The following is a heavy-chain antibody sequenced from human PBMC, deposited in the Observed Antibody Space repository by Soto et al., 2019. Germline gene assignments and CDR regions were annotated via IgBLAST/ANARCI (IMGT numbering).Heavy chain of an antibody. CDR2: INVGNGNT. J-gene: IGHJ3*02. D-gene: IGHD1-26*01. CDR3: ARSSGSYYDAFDI. V-gene: IGHV1-3*01. CDR1: GYTFTSYA. Sequence: GASVKVSCKASGYTFTSYAMHWVRQAPGQRLEKMRWINVGNGNTKYSQKIQGRVTITRDTSASTAYMELSRLRSEDSAVYYCARSSGSYYDAFDIWGQGTLVTVSS.